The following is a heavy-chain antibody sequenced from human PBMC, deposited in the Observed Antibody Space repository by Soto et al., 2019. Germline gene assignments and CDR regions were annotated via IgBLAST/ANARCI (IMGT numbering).Heavy chain of an antibody. J-gene: IGHJ3*02. V-gene: IGHV4-34*01. CDR3: AIGWYSEGSGSAFEI. D-gene: IGHD3-10*01. CDR2: INHSGNT. CDR1: GVTFNGYY. Sequence: QVQLQQWGAGLLKPSENLSLTCAVYGVTFNGYYWSWLRQPPGKEMEWIGKINHSGNTNSIPTLKSRINLSLDTSTNQFSLNLSSMTAADKAVYDCAIGWYSEGSGSAFEIWGHGPTVTVSS.